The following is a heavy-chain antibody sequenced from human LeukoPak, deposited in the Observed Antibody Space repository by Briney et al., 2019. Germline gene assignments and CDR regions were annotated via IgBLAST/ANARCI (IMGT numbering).Heavy chain of an antibody. Sequence: SGGSLRLSCATSGFSFSSYGMSWVRQAPGKGLEWVSSISGLSGRTYYADSVKGRVTISRDNSKNALSLQMNSLRAEDTAVYYCAKGSDSSAWTLFDYWGQGTLVTVSS. J-gene: IGHJ4*02. CDR3: AKGSDSSAWTLFDY. CDR1: GFSFSSYG. D-gene: IGHD6-25*01. CDR2: ISGLSGRT. V-gene: IGHV3-23*01.